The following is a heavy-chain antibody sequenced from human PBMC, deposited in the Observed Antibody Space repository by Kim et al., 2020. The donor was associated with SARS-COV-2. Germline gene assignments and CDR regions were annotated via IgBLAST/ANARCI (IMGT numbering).Heavy chain of an antibody. V-gene: IGHV3-21*01. D-gene: IGHD5-18*01. CDR3: AGDSRRYSHDGHY. J-gene: IGHJ4*02. Sequence: ADSVKGLFTITRDNAKNSLYLQMNSLRAENTAVYYCAGDSRRYSHDGHYWGQGTLVTVSS.